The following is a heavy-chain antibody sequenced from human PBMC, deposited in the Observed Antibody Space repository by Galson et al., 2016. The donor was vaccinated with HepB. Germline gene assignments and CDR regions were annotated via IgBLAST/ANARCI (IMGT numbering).Heavy chain of an antibody. CDR2: ISGSGANT. D-gene: IGHD3-3*01. J-gene: IGHJ4*02. CDR3: ARERRRFYDFWRGYFIHDY. Sequence: SLRLSCAASGFSFSDYAMTWVRQAPGKGLEWVSTISGSGANTYYADSAKGRFAISRDHSKNTVYLQMNSLRAEDTAVFYCARERRRFYDFWRGYFIHDYWGQGTLVTVSS. CDR1: GFSFSDYA. V-gene: IGHV3-23*01.